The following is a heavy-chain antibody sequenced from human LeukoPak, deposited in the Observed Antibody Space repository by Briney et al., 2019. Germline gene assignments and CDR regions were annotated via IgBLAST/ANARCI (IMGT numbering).Heavy chain of an antibody. V-gene: IGHV1-69*13. CDR3: ARVLMITFGGGTNWFDP. Sequence: APVKASCKASGGTFSSYAISWVRQAPGQGLEWMGGIIPIFGTANYAQKFQGRVTITADESTSTAYMELSSLRSEDTAVYYCARVLMITFGGGTNWFDPWGQGTLVTVSS. J-gene: IGHJ5*02. CDR2: IIPIFGTA. CDR1: GGTFSSYA. D-gene: IGHD3-16*01.